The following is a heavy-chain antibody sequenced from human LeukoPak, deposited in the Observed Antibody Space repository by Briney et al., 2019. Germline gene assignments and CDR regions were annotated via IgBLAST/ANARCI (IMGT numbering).Heavy chain of an antibody. CDR2: ISAYNGNT. Sequence: ASVNVSCKASGYTFTSYGISWVRQAPGQGLEWMGWISAYNGNTNYAQKLQGRVTMTTDTSTSTAYMELRSLRSDDTAVYYCARDRSAVAATPDAFDIWGQGTMVTVSS. CDR3: ARDRSAVAATPDAFDI. V-gene: IGHV1-18*01. J-gene: IGHJ3*02. D-gene: IGHD2-15*01. CDR1: GYTFTSYG.